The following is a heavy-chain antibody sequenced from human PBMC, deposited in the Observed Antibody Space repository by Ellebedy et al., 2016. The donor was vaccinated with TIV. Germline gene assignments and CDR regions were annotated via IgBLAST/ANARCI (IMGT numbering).Heavy chain of an antibody. CDR3: AREPVLWFGESRYFDY. J-gene: IGHJ4*02. V-gene: IGHV3-30-3*01. D-gene: IGHD3-10*01. Sequence: GESLKISCAASGFTFSSYAMHWVRQAPGKGLEWVAVISYDGSNKYYADSVKGRFTISRDNSKNTLYLQMNSLRAENTAVYYCAREPVLWFGESRYFDYWGQGTLVTVSS. CDR2: ISYDGSNK. CDR1: GFTFSSYA.